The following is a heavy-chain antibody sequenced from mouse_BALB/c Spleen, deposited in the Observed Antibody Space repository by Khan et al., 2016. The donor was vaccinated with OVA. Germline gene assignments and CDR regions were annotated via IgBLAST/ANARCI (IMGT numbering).Heavy chain of an antibody. Sequence: QVQLKQSGPELKKPGETIKISCKASGYTFANFGMNWVKQAPGKGLKWMGWINTYTGEPTYADDFKGRFAFSLETSASTAYLQINNLKNEDTATYFCARPPYFSYVMVYWGQGTSGTVSS. J-gene: IGHJ4*01. D-gene: IGHD2-10*01. CDR2: INTYTGEP. CDR1: GYTFANFG. V-gene: IGHV9-3-1*01. CDR3: ARPPYFSYVMVY.